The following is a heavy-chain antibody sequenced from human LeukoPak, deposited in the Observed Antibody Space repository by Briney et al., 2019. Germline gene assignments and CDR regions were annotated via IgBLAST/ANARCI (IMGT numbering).Heavy chain of an antibody. CDR2: IYYSGST. J-gene: IGHJ4*02. Sequence: PSETLSLTCTVSGGSISSYYWSWIRQPPGKGLEWIGYIYYSGSTNYNPSLKSRVTISVDTSKNQFSLKLSSVTAADTAVYYCARESYCGGDCPFDYWGQGTLVTVSS. D-gene: IGHD2-21*02. CDR1: GGSISSYY. V-gene: IGHV4-59*01. CDR3: ARESYCGGDCPFDY.